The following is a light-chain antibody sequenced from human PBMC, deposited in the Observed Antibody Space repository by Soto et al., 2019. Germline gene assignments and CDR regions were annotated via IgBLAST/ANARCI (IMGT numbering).Light chain of an antibody. CDR1: QSVLYSSNNKNY. J-gene: IGKJ1*01. CDR3: QQYYTTPQT. CDR2: WAS. Sequence: DIVMTQSPDSLAVSLGERATINCKSSQSVLYSSNNKNYLAWYQQKPGQPPKLLIYWASTRESGVPDRFGGSGSGTDFTLTITSLQAEDVAVYYCQQYYTTPQTFGQGTKVEIK. V-gene: IGKV4-1*01.